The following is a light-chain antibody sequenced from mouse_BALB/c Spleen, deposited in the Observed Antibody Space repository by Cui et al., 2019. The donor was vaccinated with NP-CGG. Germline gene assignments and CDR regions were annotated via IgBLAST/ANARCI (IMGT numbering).Light chain of an antibody. Sequence: QAVVTQESAPTTSPGETVQLTCRSSTGAVTTSNYANWVQEKPDHLFTGLIGGTNNRAPGIPARFSGSLIGDKAALTITGTQTEDEAMYFCALWYSNHWVFGGGTKLTVL. V-gene: IGLV1*01. J-gene: IGLJ1*01. CDR2: GTN. CDR1: TGAVTTSNY. CDR3: ALWYSNHWV.